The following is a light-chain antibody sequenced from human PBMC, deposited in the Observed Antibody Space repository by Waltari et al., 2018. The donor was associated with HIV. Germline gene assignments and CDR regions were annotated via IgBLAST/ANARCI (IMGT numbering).Light chain of an antibody. CDR2: AGT. CDR3: ESADSTGSYYV. J-gene: IGLJ2*01. Sequence: SYELTQPPSMSVSPGQTATITCSGDALAKQHSYWYQQKAGQATVRVIFAGTERRSGMPEGFSGTRAETTVTLTITGVQAEDEADYYCESADSTGSYYVFGRGTRLTVL. V-gene: IGLV3-25*03. CDR1: ALAKQH.